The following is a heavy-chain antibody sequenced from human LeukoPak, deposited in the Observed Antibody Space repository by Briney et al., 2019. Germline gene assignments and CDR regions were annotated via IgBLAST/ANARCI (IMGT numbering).Heavy chain of an antibody. Sequence: SETLSLICAVYGGSFSGYYWSWIRQPPGKGLEWIGEINHSGSTNYNPSLKSRVTISVDTSKNQFSLKLSSVTAADTAVYYCARADRFDYYYYGMDVWGQGTTVTVSS. CDR1: GGSFSGYY. CDR3: ARADRFDYYYYGMDV. J-gene: IGHJ6*02. CDR2: INHSGST. V-gene: IGHV4-34*01. D-gene: IGHD3-10*01.